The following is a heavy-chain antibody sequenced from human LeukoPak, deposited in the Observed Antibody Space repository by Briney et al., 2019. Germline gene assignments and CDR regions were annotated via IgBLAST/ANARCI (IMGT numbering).Heavy chain of an antibody. Sequence: GGSLRLSCAASGFTFSSYAMSWVRQAPGKGLEWVSAISGSGSTFYADSVKGRFTISRDNSKNTLYLQMNSPRAQDTAVYYCAKVRDSSGWGTLFGFWGQGTLVTVSS. CDR2: ISGSGST. CDR3: AKVRDSSGWGTLFGF. V-gene: IGHV3-23*01. J-gene: IGHJ4*02. D-gene: IGHD6-19*01. CDR1: GFTFSSYA.